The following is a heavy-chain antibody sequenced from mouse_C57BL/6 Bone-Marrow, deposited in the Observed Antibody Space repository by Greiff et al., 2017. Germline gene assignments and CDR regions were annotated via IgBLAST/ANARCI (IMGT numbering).Heavy chain of an antibody. CDR2: ISSGSSTI. D-gene: IGHD2-4*01. Sequence: EVQGVESGGCLVKPGGSLKLSCAASGFTFSDYGLHWVRQAPEKGLEWVAYISSGSSTIYYAATVKGRFTISRDNAKNTLFLQITSLRSEDTAMYYGARRDYHYYAMDYWGQGTSVTVSS. CDR3: ARRDYHYYAMDY. CDR1: GFTFSDYG. V-gene: IGHV5-17*01. J-gene: IGHJ4*01.